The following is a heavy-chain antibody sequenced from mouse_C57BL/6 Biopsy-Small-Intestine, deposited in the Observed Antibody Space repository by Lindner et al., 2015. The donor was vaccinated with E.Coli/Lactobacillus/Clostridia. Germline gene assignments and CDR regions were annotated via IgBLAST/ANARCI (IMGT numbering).Heavy chain of an antibody. D-gene: IGHD4-1*01. V-gene: IGHV1-84*02. Sequence: SVKVSCKASGHTFTDYYIHWVRQAPGQGLDWMGWINPSGATTYAQKFQGRVTVTRDTSISTAYMELSGLKSDDTAVYYCARDHTGEVSMDLWGQGTLVTVSS. CDR3: ARDHTGEVSMDL. J-gene: IGHJ4*01. CDR2: INPSGAT. CDR1: GHTFTDYY.